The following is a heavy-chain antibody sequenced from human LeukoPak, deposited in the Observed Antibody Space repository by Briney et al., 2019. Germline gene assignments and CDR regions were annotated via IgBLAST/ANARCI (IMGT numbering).Heavy chain of an antibody. D-gene: IGHD3-22*01. CDR3: ITDPYDRVP. Sequence: GGSLRLSCVASGFTLSNVWMSWVRQAPGKGLEWVGRIKSKIDGGTTDYAAPVKGRFAISRDDSKNTLYLQMNSLKTEDTAVYYCITDPYDRVPWGQGTLVTVSS. V-gene: IGHV3-15*01. J-gene: IGHJ5*02. CDR2: IKSKIDGGTT. CDR1: GFTLSNVW.